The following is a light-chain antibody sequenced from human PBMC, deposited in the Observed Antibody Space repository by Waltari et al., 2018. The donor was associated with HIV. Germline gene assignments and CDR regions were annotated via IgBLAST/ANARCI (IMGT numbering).Light chain of an antibody. CDR2: AAS. CDR1: HHISGL. V-gene: IGKV1D-12*01. J-gene: IGKJ4*01. CDR3: QQGNSVPPT. Sequence: DIQMTQSPSSVSASVGDRVTITCRASHHISGLLAWYQQKPGKAPEVLIYAASSSQSGVPSRFSGGGSGTDFTLTISSLQPEDFATYFCQQGNSVPPTFGGGTKVEIK.